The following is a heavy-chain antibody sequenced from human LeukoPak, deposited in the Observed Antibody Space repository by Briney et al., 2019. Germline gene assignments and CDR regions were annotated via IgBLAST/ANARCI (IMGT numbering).Heavy chain of an antibody. Sequence: KAGGSLRLSCAASGFTFSSYSMNWVRQAPGKGLEWVSSISSSSSYIYYADSVKGRFTISRDNAKNSLYLQMNSLRAEDTAVCYCARGISGWPLLKYYFDYWGQGTLATVSS. CDR2: ISSSSSYI. CDR3: ARGISGWPLLKYYFDY. J-gene: IGHJ4*02. D-gene: IGHD6-19*01. V-gene: IGHV3-21*01. CDR1: GFTFSSYS.